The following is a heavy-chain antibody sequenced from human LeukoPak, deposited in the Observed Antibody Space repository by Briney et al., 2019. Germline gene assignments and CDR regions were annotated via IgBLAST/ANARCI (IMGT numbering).Heavy chain of an antibody. J-gene: IGHJ4*02. CDR1: GFTFRSYA. V-gene: IGHV3-30*01. Sequence: GGSLRLSCEASGFTFRSYAIHWVRQAPGKGLEWVAVISYDGSNKYYADSVKGRFTISRDNSRNTLYLQMNSLRAEDTAVYYCARDSGNSYFDYWGQGTLVNVSS. CDR3: ARDSGNSYFDY. D-gene: IGHD6-25*01. CDR2: ISYDGSNK.